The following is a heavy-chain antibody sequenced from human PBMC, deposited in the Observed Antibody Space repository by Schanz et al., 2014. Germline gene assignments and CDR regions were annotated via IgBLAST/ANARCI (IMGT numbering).Heavy chain of an antibody. D-gene: IGHD1-1*01. Sequence: EVQLAESGGGLVQPGGSLRLSCAASGFTFSSYAMSWVRQAPGKGLEWVSAISGSGGSTYYADSVKGRFTISRDNTKNSLFLQLNSLRADDTAVYYCTRDVRLDRRGNWFDPWGQGTLVTVSS. V-gene: IGHV3-23*04. CDR3: TRDVRLDRRGNWFDP. CDR1: GFTFSSYA. J-gene: IGHJ5*02. CDR2: ISGSGGST.